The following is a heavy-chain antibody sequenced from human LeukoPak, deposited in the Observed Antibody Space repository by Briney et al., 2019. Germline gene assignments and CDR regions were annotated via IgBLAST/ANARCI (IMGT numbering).Heavy chain of an antibody. CDR3: ASVLTAMAHY. CDR2: INPNSGGT. Sequence: ASVKLSCKASAYTFTGYYMHGTRQAPGQGLEWMGWINPNSGGTNYAQKFQGRVTMTRDTSISTAYMELSRLRSDDTDVYYCASVLTAMAHYWGQGTLVTVSS. D-gene: IGHD5-18*01. CDR1: AYTFTGYY. V-gene: IGHV1-2*02. J-gene: IGHJ4*02.